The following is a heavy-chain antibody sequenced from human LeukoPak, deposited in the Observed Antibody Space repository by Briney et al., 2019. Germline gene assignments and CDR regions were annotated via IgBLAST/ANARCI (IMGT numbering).Heavy chain of an antibody. J-gene: IGHJ3*02. CDR1: GFTFTTYG. Sequence: GGSLRLSCAASGFTFTTYGMSWVRQAPGKGLEWVSVIYSGGSTYYADSVKGRFTISRDNSKNTLYLQMNSLRAEDTAVYYCARGNIAVAGDAFDIWGQGTMVTVSS. V-gene: IGHV3-66*01. CDR3: ARGNIAVAGDAFDI. CDR2: IYSGGST. D-gene: IGHD6-19*01.